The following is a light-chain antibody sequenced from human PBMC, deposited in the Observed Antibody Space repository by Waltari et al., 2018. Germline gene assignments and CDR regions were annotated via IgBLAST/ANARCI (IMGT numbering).Light chain of an antibody. CDR1: HTITNW. J-gene: IGKJ2*01. CDR2: DAS. V-gene: IGKV1-5*01. CDR3: QHYNSFSHIYT. Sequence: IQMTQSPSTLSASVGDRVTITCRASHTITNWLAWYQQKPGKAPNVLIYDASTLERGVPSRFSGSGSGTEFTLTINSLQPDDFATYYCQHYNSFSHIYTFGQGTKLEI.